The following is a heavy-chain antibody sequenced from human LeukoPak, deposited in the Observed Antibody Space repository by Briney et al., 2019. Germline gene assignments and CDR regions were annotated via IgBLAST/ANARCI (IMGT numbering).Heavy chain of an antibody. J-gene: IGHJ3*02. V-gene: IGHV1-24*01. CDR3: ARVRYFDWLDAFDI. CDR2: FDPEDGET. D-gene: IGHD3-9*01. Sequence: GASVKVSCKVSGYTLTELSMHWVRQAPGKGLEWMGGFDPEDGETIYAQKLQGRVTMTTDTSTSTAYMELRSLRSDDTAVYYCARVRYFDWLDAFDIWGQGTMVTVSS. CDR1: GYTLTELS.